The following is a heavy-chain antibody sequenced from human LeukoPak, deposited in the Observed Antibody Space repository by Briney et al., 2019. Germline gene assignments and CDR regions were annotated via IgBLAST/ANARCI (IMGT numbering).Heavy chain of an antibody. V-gene: IGHV3-66*02. Sequence: PGGSLRLSCAASGFTVSSNYMRWVPQAPEKGLEWGSVIYSGGSTYYADSVKGRFTISRDNSKNTLYLQMNSLRAEDTAVYYCARGLFGRSSSWYNYYYMDVWGKGTTVTVSS. D-gene: IGHD6-13*01. CDR1: GFTVSSNY. CDR3: ARGLFGRSSSWYNYYYMDV. J-gene: IGHJ6*03. CDR2: IYSGGST.